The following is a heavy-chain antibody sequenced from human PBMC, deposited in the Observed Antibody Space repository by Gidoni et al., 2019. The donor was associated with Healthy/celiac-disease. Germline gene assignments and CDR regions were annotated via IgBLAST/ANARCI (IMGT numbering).Heavy chain of an antibody. Sequence: QVQLQESGPGLVKPSQTLSLTCTVSGGSISSGGYYWSWIRQHPGKGLEWIGYIYYSGSTYYNPSLKSRVTISVDTSKNQFSLKLSSVTAADTAVDYCAREIEDIVVVPAARRVGWFDPWGQGTLVTVSS. CDR2: IYYSGST. V-gene: IGHV4-31*03. CDR3: AREIEDIVVVPAARRVGWFDP. J-gene: IGHJ5*02. CDR1: GGSISSGGYY. D-gene: IGHD2-2*01.